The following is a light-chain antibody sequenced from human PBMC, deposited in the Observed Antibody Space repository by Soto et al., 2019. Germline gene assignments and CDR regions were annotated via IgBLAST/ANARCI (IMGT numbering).Light chain of an antibody. J-gene: IGKJ3*01. CDR3: QQSYNGPFN. CDR1: HSISRY. V-gene: IGKV1-39*01. CDR2: SAS. Sequence: DIQMIQSRSSLSAFVGDRVTVTCRAGHSISRYLNWYQQRPGKAPKLLIYSASTLQTWVPSRFSGNGSGTDFTLTISSLQPEYVATYYCQQSYNGPFNFGPGTKVD.